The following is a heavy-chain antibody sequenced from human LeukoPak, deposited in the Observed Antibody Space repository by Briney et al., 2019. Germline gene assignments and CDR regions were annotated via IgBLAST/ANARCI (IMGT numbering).Heavy chain of an antibody. Sequence: PGGSLRLSCAASGFTFSSYAMHWVRQAPGKGLEWVAVISYDGSNKYYADSVKGRFTISRDNSKNTLYLQMNSLRAEDTAVYYCARESPSAALEYWGQGTLVTVSS. CDR1: GFTFSSYA. CDR3: ARESPSAALEY. J-gene: IGHJ4*02. D-gene: IGHD1-1*01. V-gene: IGHV3-30-3*01. CDR2: ISYDGSNK.